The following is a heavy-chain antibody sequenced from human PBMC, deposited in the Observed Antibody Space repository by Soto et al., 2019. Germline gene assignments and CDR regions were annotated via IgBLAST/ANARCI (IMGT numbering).Heavy chain of an antibody. CDR1: GGTFSSYA. Sequence: SVKVSCKASGGTFSSYAISWVRQAPGQGLEWMGGIIPIFGTANYAQKFQGRVTITADESTSTAYMELSSLRSEDTAVYYCARGIAVAGNDAFDIWGQGTMVTVSS. CDR2: IIPIFGTA. D-gene: IGHD6-19*01. J-gene: IGHJ3*02. CDR3: ARGIAVAGNDAFDI. V-gene: IGHV1-69*13.